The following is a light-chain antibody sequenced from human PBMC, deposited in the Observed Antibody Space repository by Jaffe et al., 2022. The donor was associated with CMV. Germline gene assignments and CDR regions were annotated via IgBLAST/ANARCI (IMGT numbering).Light chain of an antibody. Sequence: DIQMTQSPSSLSASVGDRVTITCRASQGISNYLAWYQHKPGTVPKLLIYAASTLQSGVTSRFSGSGSGTDFTLTISSLQPEDVATYYCQKFNSAPWTFGQGTKVEIK. CDR2: AAS. J-gene: IGKJ1*01. CDR3: QKFNSAPWT. V-gene: IGKV1-27*01. CDR1: QGISNY.